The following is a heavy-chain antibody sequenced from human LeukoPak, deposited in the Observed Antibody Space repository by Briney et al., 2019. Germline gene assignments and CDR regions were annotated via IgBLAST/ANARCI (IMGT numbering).Heavy chain of an antibody. CDR2: INAGNGNT. D-gene: IGHD4-23*01. J-gene: IGHJ6*02. CDR1: GYTFTSYA. V-gene: IGHV1-3*01. Sequence: ASVKVSCKASGYTFTSYAMHWVRQAPGQRLEWMGWINAGNGNTKYSQKFQGRVTTTRDTSASTAYMELSSLRSEDTAVYYCARSGNPRGFYYYGMDVWGQGTTVTVSS. CDR3: ARSGNPRGFYYYGMDV.